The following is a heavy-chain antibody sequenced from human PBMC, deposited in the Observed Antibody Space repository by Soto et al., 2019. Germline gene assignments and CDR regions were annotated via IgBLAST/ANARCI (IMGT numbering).Heavy chain of an antibody. Sequence: QVQLVESGGGVVQPGRSLRLSCAASGFTFSSYGMHWVRQAPGKGLEWVAVISYDGSKKYYADSVKGRFTISRDNSKNTLYLQMNSLRAEDTAVYYCAKDDSKGDRLRYSGSLGVYWGQGTLVTVSS. CDR3: AKDDSKGDRLRYSGSLGVY. CDR2: ISYDGSKK. CDR1: GFTFSSYG. D-gene: IGHD1-26*01. V-gene: IGHV3-30*18. J-gene: IGHJ4*02.